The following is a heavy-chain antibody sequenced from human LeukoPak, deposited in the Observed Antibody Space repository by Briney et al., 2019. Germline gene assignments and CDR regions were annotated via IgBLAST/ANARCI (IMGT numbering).Heavy chain of an antibody. Sequence: PSQTLSLTCAVSGGSTSSGGYSWSWIRQPPGKGLEWIGYIYHSGSTYYNPSLKSRVTISVDRSKNQFSLKLSSVTAADTAVYYCARGGAAGTTVGDAFDIWGQGTMVTVSS. V-gene: IGHV4-30-2*01. CDR1: GGSTSSGGYS. D-gene: IGHD6-13*01. J-gene: IGHJ3*02. CDR3: ARGGAAGTTVGDAFDI. CDR2: IYHSGST.